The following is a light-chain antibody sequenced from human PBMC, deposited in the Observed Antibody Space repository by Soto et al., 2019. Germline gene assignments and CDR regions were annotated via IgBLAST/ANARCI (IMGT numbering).Light chain of an antibody. J-gene: IGKJ4*01. Sequence: EIVLTQYPATRSLSPGERATLSCRASQSVSSYLAWYQQKPGQAPRLLIYDASNRATGIPARFSGSGSGTDSTITISSLETEDFAVYYCQQRSNWSLTFGGGTKVDIK. V-gene: IGKV3-11*01. CDR3: QQRSNWSLT. CDR1: QSVSSY. CDR2: DAS.